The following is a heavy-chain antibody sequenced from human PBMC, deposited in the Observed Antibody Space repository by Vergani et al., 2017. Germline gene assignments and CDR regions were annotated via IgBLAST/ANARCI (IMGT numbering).Heavy chain of an antibody. CDR3: AREDSSGEKIDY. J-gene: IGHJ4*02. CDR1: GFTFSSYS. CDR2: ISSSSSTI. Sequence: EVQLVESGGGLVQPGGSLRLSCAASGFTFSSYSMNWVRQAPGKGREWVSYISSSSSTIYYADSVKGRVTISRDNAKNSLYLQMNSLRAEDTAVYYCAREDSSGEKIDYGGQGTLVTVSS. D-gene: IGHD3-22*01. V-gene: IGHV3-48*04.